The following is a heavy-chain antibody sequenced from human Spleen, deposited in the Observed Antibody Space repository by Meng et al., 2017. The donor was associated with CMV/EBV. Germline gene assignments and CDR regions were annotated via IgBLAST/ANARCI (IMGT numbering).Heavy chain of an antibody. Sequence: GESLKISCAASGFSFNGYSMNWVRQAPGKGLEWISYISSSGNTQEYADSVQGRFTISRDNAKNSLYLQMNSLRVEDTAVYYRARDFLGSEWGQGSLVTVSS. D-gene: IGHD3-3*01. J-gene: IGHJ4*02. V-gene: IGHV3-48*04. CDR3: ARDFLGSE. CDR1: GFSFNGYS. CDR2: ISSSGNTQ.